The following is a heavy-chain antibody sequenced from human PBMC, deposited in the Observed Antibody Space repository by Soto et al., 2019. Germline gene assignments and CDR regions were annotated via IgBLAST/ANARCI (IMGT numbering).Heavy chain of an antibody. J-gene: IGHJ4*02. D-gene: IGHD3-9*01. V-gene: IGHV3-23*01. Sequence: GGSLRLSCAASGFTFSSYAMSWVRQAPGKGLEWVSAISGSGGSTYYADSVKGRFTISRDNSENTLYLQMNSLRAEDTAAYYCSKVPHYDILTGYYGYYFDYWGQGTLVTVSS. CDR3: SKVPHYDILTGYYGYYFDY. CDR2: ISGSGGST. CDR1: GFTFSSYA.